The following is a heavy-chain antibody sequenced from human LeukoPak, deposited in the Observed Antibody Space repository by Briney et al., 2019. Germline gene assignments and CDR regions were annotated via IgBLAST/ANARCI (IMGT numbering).Heavy chain of an antibody. CDR1: GFTFSSYG. J-gene: IGHJ4*02. D-gene: IGHD5-12*01. CDR3: ARAMRSGYDY. CDR2: ISSSSDAI. V-gene: IGHV3-48*02. Sequence: GGSLRLSCAASGFTFSSYGMNWVRQAPGKRLEWVSYISSSSDAIYYADSLKGRFTISRDNAENSLYLQMNSLRDEDTAVYYCARAMRSGYDYWGQGTLVTVSS.